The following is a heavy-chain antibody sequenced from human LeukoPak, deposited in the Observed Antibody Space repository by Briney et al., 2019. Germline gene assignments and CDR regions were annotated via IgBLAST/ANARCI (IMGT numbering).Heavy chain of an antibody. D-gene: IGHD1-1*01. Sequence: GGSLRLSCAASGFTFSSYGMHWDRQAPGMGLEWVTFIRYDGSNKYYADSVKGRFTISRDNSRNTLYLQMNSLRVEDTAVYYCASRGTTGSWGQGTLVTVSS. CDR1: GFTFSSYG. V-gene: IGHV3-30*02. J-gene: IGHJ5*02. CDR3: ASRGTTGS. CDR2: IRYDGSNK.